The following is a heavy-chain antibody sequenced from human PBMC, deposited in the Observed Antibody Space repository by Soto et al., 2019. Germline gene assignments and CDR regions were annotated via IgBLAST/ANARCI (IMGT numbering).Heavy chain of an antibody. CDR2: IIPMFGTS. CDR1: GGTFSSYA. Sequence: SVKVSCKASGGTFSSYAISWVRQAPGQGLEWMGGIIPMFGTSNYAQKFQGRVTITADESTSTAYMELSSLRSEDTAVYYCARAQPHYYDSSGYKANYFDCWGKGNMVTVSA. J-gene: IGHJ4*02. V-gene: IGHV1-69*13. D-gene: IGHD3-22*01. CDR3: ARAQPHYYDSSGYKANYFDC.